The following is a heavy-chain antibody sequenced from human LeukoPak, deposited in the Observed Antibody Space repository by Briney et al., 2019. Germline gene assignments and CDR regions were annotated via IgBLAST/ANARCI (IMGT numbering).Heavy chain of an antibody. J-gene: IGHJ5*02. V-gene: IGHV5-51*01. CDR2: IYPGDSDT. D-gene: IGHD2-15*01. Sequence: GESLKISCEASGYSFTSYWIGWVRQMPGEGLEWMGIIYPGDSDTRYSPSFQGQVTISADKSISTAYLQWSSLKASDTAMYYCARPRENVAAALFPEGLSFDPWGQGTLVTVSS. CDR3: ARPRENVAAALFPEGLSFDP. CDR1: GYSFTSYW.